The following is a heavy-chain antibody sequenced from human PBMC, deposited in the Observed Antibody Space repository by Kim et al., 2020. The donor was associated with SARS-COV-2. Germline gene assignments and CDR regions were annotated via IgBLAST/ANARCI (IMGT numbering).Heavy chain of an antibody. V-gene: IGHV4-39*01. CDR1: GGSISSSIYY. CDR2: IHYSGYT. J-gene: IGHJ4*01. Sequence: SETLSLTCTVSGGSISSSIYYWGWIRQPPGKGLEWIGSIHYSGYTYFNPSLKSRVTISVDTSKNQFSLKLSSVTAADTAIYYCARQGIFGVVTYYFDSWGQGTLVTVSS. D-gene: IGHD3-3*01. CDR3: ARQGIFGVVTYYFDS.